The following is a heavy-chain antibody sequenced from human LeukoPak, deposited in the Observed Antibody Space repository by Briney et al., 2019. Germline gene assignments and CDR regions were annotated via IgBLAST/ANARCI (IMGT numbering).Heavy chain of an antibody. CDR1: GGSFSGYY. CDR2: IRSNAYGGTT. V-gene: IGHV3-49*03. J-gene: IGHJ4*02. Sequence: LSLTCAVYGGSFSGYYWSWIRQPPGKGLEWVSFIRSNAYGGTTEYAASVKGRFTISRDDSKSIAYLQMNSLKTEDTGVYYCARDGAVAIDYWGQETLVTVSS. CDR3: ARDGAVAIDY. D-gene: IGHD6-19*01.